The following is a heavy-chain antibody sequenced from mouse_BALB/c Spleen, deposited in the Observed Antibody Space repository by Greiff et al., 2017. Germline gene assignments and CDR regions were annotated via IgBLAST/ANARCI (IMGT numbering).Heavy chain of an antibody. Sequence: QVQLQQPGAELVRPGASVKLSCKASGYTFTSYWINWVKQRPGQGLEWIGNIYPSDRYTNYNQKFKDKATLTVDKSSSTAYMQLSSPTSEDSAVYYCTRDGWDYWGQGTSVTVSS. J-gene: IGHJ4*01. CDR2: IYPSDRYT. D-gene: IGHD2-3*01. CDR1: GYTFTSYW. V-gene: IGHV1-69*02. CDR3: TRDGWDY.